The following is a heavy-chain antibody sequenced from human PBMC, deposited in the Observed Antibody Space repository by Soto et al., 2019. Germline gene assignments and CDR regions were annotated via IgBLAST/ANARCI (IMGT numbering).Heavy chain of an antibody. V-gene: IGHV4-59*11. D-gene: IGHD2-2*01. CDR1: GVSTSNHY. CDR2: IYYRGTT. CDR3: ARGGGSPYHDHEFDY. J-gene: IGHJ4*02. Sequence: QVQLQESGPGLVKPSETLSLTCSVSGVSTSNHYWTWIRKPPGQGPEWIGCIYYRGTTNYNASLNSRITISIDTSKNQLSLRLTPVTTADTAVYYCARGGGSPYHDHEFDYWGQGILVTVSS.